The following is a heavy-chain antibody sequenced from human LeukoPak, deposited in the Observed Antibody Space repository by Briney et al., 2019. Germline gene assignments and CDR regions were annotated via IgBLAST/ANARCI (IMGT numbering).Heavy chain of an antibody. V-gene: IGHV1-46*01. CDR2: INPSGGST. D-gene: IGHD3-16*02. CDR1: GYTFTSYY. CDR3: ARDYDYVWGSYRHLAD. J-gene: IGHJ4*02. Sequence: GASVKVSCKASGYTFTSYYMHWVRQAPGQGLEWMGIINPSGGSTSYAQKFQGRVTMTRDTSTSTVYMELSSLRSEDTAVYYCARDYDYVWGSYRHLADWGQGTLVTVSS.